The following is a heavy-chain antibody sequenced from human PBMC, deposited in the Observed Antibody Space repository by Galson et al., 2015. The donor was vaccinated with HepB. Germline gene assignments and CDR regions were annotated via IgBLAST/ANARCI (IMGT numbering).Heavy chain of an antibody. D-gene: IGHD2-2*01. J-gene: IGHJ6*03. V-gene: IGHV3-48*01. CDR2: ISSSSSTI. CDR3: ARDGPAAIYYYYYYMDV. CDR1: GFTFSSYS. Sequence: SLRLSCAASGFTFSSYSMNWVRQAPGKGPEWVSYISSSSSTIYYADSVKGRFTISRDNAKNSLYLQMNSLRAEDTAVYYCARDGPAAIYYYYYYMDVWGKGTTVTVSS.